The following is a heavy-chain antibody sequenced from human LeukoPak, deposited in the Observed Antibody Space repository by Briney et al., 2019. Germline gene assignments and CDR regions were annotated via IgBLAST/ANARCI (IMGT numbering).Heavy chain of an antibody. CDR3: AKEGTHGPIDY. CDR1: GFTFSSYG. Sequence: GGSLRLSCAASGFTFSSYGIHWVRQAPGKGLEWVALISYDGSNKYYADSVKGRFTISRDNSKNTLYLQMNSLGAEDTAVYYCAKEGTHGPIDYWGQGTLVTVSS. V-gene: IGHV3-30*18. CDR2: ISYDGSNK. J-gene: IGHJ4*02.